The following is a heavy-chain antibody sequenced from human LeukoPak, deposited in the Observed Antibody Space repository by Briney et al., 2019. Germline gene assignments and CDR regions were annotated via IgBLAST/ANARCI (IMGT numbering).Heavy chain of an antibody. D-gene: IGHD3-22*01. CDR1: GGSVSSGSYY. V-gene: IGHV4-61*01. CDR2: IYYIGST. CDR3: ARSSYYDSSHFDF. J-gene: IGHJ4*02. Sequence: SETLSLTCTVSGGSVSSGSYYWSWIRQPPGKGLEWTGYIYYIGSTNYNPSLKSLVTIPVDTSKTQFSLRLSFVTAADTAIYYCARSSYYDSSHFDFWGQGTLVTVSS.